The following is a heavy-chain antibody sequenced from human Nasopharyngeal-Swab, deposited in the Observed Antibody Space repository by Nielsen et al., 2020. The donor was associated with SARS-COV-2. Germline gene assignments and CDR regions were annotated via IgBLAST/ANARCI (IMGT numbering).Heavy chain of an antibody. Sequence: GVSLKISCAVSGFTFSAYALSWVRQAPGKGLEWVSGISVSGGNTYYADSVAGRFTISRDNSNSRLFLQINSLRAEDTAVYYCARASWGLSVFDRWGQGTLVTVSS. D-gene: IGHD3-16*01. CDR2: ISVSGGNT. CDR1: GFTFSAYA. CDR3: ARASWGLSVFDR. J-gene: IGHJ4*02. V-gene: IGHV3-23*01.